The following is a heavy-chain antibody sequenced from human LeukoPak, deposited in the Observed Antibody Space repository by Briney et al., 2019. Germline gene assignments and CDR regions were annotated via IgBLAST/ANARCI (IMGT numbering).Heavy chain of an antibody. CDR3: AGSSAWVYHYSMDV. V-gene: IGHV3-21*01. D-gene: IGHD6-19*01. CDR1: GFTFSTHT. Sequence: GGSLRLSCAVSGFTFSTHTMSWVRQAPGKGLEWVSSISTSGDYIYYAASLRGRFTISRDTATNSLYLQMDGLRAEDTAVYFCAGSSAWVYHYSMDVWGKGTTVTVSS. J-gene: IGHJ6*03. CDR2: ISTSGDYI.